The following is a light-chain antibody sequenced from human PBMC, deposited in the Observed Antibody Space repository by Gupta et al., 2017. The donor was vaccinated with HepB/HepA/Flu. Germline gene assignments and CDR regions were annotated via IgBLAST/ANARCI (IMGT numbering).Light chain of an antibody. CDR2: KAS. V-gene: IGKV1-5*03. J-gene: IGKJ1*01. CDR3: QQDNSYPWT. Sequence: DIQMTQSPSTLSASVGDRFTITCRASQSISSWLAWYQQKPGKAPKLLIYKASSVESGVPSRFSGSGSGTEFTLTISSLQPDDFATYYCQQDNSYPWTFGQGTKVEIK. CDR1: QSISSW.